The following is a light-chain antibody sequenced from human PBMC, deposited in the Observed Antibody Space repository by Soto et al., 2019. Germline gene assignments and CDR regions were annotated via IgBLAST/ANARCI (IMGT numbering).Light chain of an antibody. V-gene: IGLV1-44*01. J-gene: IGLJ2*01. CDR3: AAWDDRLNGVV. CDR2: SSN. CDR1: SSNIGSNS. Sequence: QSVLTQPPSASGTPGQRVTISCSGSSSNIGSNSVNWYQQLPGTAPKLLMYSSNQRPSGVPDRFSGSKSGTSASLAISGLQSEAEADYYCAAWDDRLNGVVFGGGTKLTVL.